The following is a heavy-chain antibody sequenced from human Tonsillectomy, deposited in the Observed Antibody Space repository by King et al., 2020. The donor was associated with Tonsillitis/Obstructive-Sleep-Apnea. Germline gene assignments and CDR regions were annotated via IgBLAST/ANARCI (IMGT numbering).Heavy chain of an antibody. J-gene: IGHJ4*02. D-gene: IGHD2-2*01. CDR3: ARVKGVRGAVPAYYFDY. CDR2: ISYDGSNK. CDR1: GFTFSSYA. Sequence: HVQLVESGGGVVQPGRSLRLSCAASGFTFSSYAMHWVRQAPGKGLEWVAVISYDGSNKYYADSVKGRFTISRDNSKNTLYLQMNSLRAEDTAVYYCARVKGVRGAVPAYYFDYWGQGTLVTVSS. V-gene: IGHV3-30*04.